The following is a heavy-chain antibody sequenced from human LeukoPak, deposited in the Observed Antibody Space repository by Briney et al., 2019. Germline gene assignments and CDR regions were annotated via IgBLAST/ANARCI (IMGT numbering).Heavy chain of an antibody. D-gene: IGHD3-9*01. J-gene: IGHJ4*02. Sequence: GRSLRLSCAASGFTFSSYGMRWVRQAPGKGLEWVAVISYDGSNKYYADSVKGRFTISRDNSKNTLYLQMNSLRAEDTAVYYCAKGSYYDILTGYYIDYWGQGTLVTVSS. CDR2: ISYDGSNK. CDR1: GFTFSSYG. CDR3: AKGSYYDILTGYYIDY. V-gene: IGHV3-30*18.